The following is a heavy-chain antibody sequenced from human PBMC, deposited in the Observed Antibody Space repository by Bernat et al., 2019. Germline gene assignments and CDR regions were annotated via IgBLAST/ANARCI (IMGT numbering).Heavy chain of an antibody. V-gene: IGHV3-30*03. CDR2: ISYDGSNK. D-gene: IGHD6-6*01. CDR3: ARMYSSSGDYFDY. Sequence: QVQLVESGGGVVQPGRSLRLSCAASGFTFSSYGMHWVRQAPGKGLEWVAVISYDGSNKYYADSVKGRFTISRDNSKNTLYLQMNSLRAEDTAVYYCARMYSSSGDYFDYWGQGTLVTVSS. CDR1: GFTFSSYG. J-gene: IGHJ4*02.